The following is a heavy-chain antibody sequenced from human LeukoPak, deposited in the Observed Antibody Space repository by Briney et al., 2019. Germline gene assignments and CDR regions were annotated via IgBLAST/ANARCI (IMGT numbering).Heavy chain of an antibody. V-gene: IGHV3-53*01. J-gene: IGHJ4*02. D-gene: IGHD6-19*01. CDR3: ARVNSSGWYSIDY. Sequence: PGGSLRLSCAASWFTVSHNFMTWVRQAPGKGLEWVSVLYSGDSTYYPDSVKGRFTISRDNSENTLYLQMNSLRAEDTAVYYCARVNSSGWYSIDYWGQGTLVTVSS. CDR2: LYSGDST. CDR1: WFTVSHNF.